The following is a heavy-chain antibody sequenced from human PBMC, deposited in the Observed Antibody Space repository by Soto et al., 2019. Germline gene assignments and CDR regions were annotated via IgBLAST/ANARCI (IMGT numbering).Heavy chain of an antibody. CDR1: GFTFSNAW. Sequence: GGSLRLSCAASGFTFSNAWMNWVRQAPGKGLEWVGRIKSKIDGGTTDYAAPVKGRFTISRGDSKNTLFLQMNSLETEDTAVYYCTTESDIALVDYYYYGMDVWGQGTTVTVSS. V-gene: IGHV3-15*07. CDR2: IKSKIDGGTT. J-gene: IGHJ6*02. D-gene: IGHD5-18*01. CDR3: TTESDIALVDYYYYGMDV.